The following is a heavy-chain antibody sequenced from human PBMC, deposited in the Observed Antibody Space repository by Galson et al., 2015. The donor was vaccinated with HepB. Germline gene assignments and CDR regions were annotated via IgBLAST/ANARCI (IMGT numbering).Heavy chain of an antibody. CDR3: AKDLKYYDFWGGYSLSHYYYYGMDI. D-gene: IGHD3-3*01. CDR2: ISSSSSTI. V-gene: IGHV3-48*01. Sequence: SLRLSCAASGFTFSSYSMNWVRQAPGKGLEWVPYISSSSSTIYYADSVKGRFTISRDNAKNSLYLQMNSLRAEDTAVYYCAKDLKYYDFWGGYSLSHYYYYGMDIWGQGTTVTVSS. J-gene: IGHJ6*02. CDR1: GFTFSSYS.